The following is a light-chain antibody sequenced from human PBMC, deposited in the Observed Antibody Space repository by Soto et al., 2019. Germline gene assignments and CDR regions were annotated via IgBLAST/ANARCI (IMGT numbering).Light chain of an antibody. CDR3: SSYAGSNNYV. Sequence: QSALTQPPSASGSPGQSVTISCTGTSGDVGGYNYVSWYQQHPGKAPKLMIYEVTKRPSGVPDRFSGSKSGNTASLTVSGLQGEDEADYYCSSYAGSNNYVFGTGTKVTVL. CDR2: EVT. V-gene: IGLV2-8*01. J-gene: IGLJ1*01. CDR1: SGDVGGYNY.